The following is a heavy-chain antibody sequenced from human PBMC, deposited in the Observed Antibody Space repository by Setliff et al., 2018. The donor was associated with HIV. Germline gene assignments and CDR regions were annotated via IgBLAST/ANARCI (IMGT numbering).Heavy chain of an antibody. V-gene: IGHV1-2*02. CDR2: INPNSGGT. D-gene: IGHD5-12*01. J-gene: IGHJ3*02. CDR3: ARGGLATGAFDI. CDR1: GYTFIDDY. Sequence: ASVKVSCKASGYTFIDDYMHWVRQAPGQGLEWMGWINPNSGGTNFAQKFQGRVTMTRDTSISTAYMELSRLRSDDTAVYYCARGGLATGAFDIWGQGTMVTVSS.